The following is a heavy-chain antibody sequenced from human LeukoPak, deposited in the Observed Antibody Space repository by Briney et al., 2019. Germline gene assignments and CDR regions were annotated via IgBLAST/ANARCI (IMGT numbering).Heavy chain of an antibody. J-gene: IGHJ5*02. Sequence: SETLSLTCAVSGGSISSSNWWSWVRQPPGKGLEWIGEIYHSGSTNYNPSLKSRVTISVDTSKNQFSLKLSSVTAADTAVYYCARPFAYYYGPLRGSNWFDPWGQGTLVTVSS. CDR2: IYHSGST. D-gene: IGHD3-10*01. CDR1: GGSISSSNW. CDR3: ARPFAYYYGPLRGSNWFDP. V-gene: IGHV4-4*02.